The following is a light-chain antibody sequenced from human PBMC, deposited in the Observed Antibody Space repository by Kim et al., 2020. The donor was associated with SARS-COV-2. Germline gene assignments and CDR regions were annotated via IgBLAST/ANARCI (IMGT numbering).Light chain of an antibody. V-gene: IGLV2-8*01. CDR2: EVS. CDR1: SSDVGNYNY. Sequence: GQSGTISCTGTSSDVGNYNYVSWYQQHPGKAPKLMIYEVSKRPSGVPDRFSGSKSGNTASLTVSGLQAEDEADYYCSSYAGSHNLVFGGGTQLTVL. CDR3: SSYAGSHNLV. J-gene: IGLJ2*01.